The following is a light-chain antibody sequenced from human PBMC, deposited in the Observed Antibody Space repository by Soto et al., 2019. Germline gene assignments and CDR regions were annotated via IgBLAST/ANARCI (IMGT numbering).Light chain of an antibody. CDR1: SSNIGSKT. J-gene: IGLJ2*01. V-gene: IGLV1-44*01. CDR2: SNN. CDR3: AAWDDSLNGVL. Sequence: QSVLTQPPSASGTPGQRVTISCSGSSSNIGSKTVNWYQQLPGTAPKLLIFSNNLRPSGVPDRFSGSKSGTSASLGISGLKSEDEADYYCAAWDDSLNGVLFGGGTKLTVL.